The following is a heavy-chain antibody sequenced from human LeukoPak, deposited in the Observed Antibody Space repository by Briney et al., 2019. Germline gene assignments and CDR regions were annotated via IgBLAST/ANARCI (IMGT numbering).Heavy chain of an antibody. J-gene: IGHJ4*02. V-gene: IGHV3-30*03. CDR3: ARAIVGVTTRSFDY. D-gene: IGHD1-26*01. CDR2: ISYDGSNK. CDR1: GFTFSSYG. Sequence: GGSLRLSCAASGFTFSSYGMHWVRQAPGKGLEWVAVISYDGSNKYYADSVKGRFTISRDNSKNTLYLQMNSLRAEDAAVYYCARAIVGVTTRSFDYWGQGTLVTVSS.